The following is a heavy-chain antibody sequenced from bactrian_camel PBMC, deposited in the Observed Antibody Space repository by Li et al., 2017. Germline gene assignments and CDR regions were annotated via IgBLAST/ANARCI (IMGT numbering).Heavy chain of an antibody. V-gene: IGHV3S53*01. CDR1: GYMYVSSC. Sequence: QVQLVESGGGSVQAGGSLRLSCAASGYMYVSSCLAWFRQAPGKEREGVAAVSPGGVTYYADSVEDRFTISRDNSKNAVHLQMNSLTPEDTRVYYCAGPETLRRDMYWTGAQCGLGTDSAYWGQGTQVTGS. CDR2: VSPGGVT. CDR3: AGPETLRRDMYWTGAQCGLGTDSAY. J-gene: IGHJ4*01. D-gene: IGHD1*01.